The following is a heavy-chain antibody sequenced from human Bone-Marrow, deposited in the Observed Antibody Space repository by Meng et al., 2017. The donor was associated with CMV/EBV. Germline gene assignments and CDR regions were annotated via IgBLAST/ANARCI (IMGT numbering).Heavy chain of an antibody. Sequence: GESLKISCAASGFTFSSYAMHWVRQAPGKGLEWVAVISYDGSNKYYADSVKGRFTISRDNSKNTLYLQMNSLRAEDTAVYYCAREDYRRHYCDYWGQGKLVNVAS. V-gene: IGHV3-30-3*01. CDR3: AREDYRRHYCDY. D-gene: IGHD4/OR15-4a*01. CDR1: GFTFSSYA. J-gene: IGHJ4*02. CDR2: ISYDGSNK.